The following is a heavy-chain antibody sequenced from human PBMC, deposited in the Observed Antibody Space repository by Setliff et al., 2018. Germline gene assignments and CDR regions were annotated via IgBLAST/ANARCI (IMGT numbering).Heavy chain of an antibody. CDR3: ARGGKAADARKGLFEN. V-gene: IGHV1-69*13. CDR1: GGTFSSDV. Sequence: SVKVSCKASGGTFSSDVITWVRQAPGQGLEWMGRFIPVLRKANYAQRFQGRVTITADESTSTGYLDLSSLRSEDTAVYYCARGGKAADARKGLFENWGQGTLVTVSS. J-gene: IGHJ4*02. D-gene: IGHD6-13*01. CDR2: FIPVLRKA.